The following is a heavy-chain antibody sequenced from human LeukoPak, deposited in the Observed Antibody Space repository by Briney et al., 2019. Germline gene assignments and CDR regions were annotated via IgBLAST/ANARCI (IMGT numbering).Heavy chain of an antibody. V-gene: IGHV4-59*12. CDR1: GGSINNYY. D-gene: IGHD3-16*02. J-gene: IGHJ4*02. CDR2: IYYSGST. Sequence: SETLSLTCTVSGGSINNYYWSWIRQPPGKGLEWIGYIYYSGSTNYNPSLKSRVTISVDTSKNQFSLKLSSVTAADTAVYYCARAPTLYDYVWGSYRYPDYYLDYWGQGTLVTVSS. CDR3: ARAPTLYDYVWGSYRYPDYYLDY.